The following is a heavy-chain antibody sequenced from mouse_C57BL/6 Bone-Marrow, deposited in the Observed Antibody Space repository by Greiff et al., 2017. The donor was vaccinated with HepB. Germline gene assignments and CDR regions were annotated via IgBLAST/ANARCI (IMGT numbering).Heavy chain of an antibody. CDR2: ISYSGST. J-gene: IGHJ4*01. CDR3: ARSLYYAMGY. V-gene: IGHV3-8*01. Sequence: EVQLVEPGPGLAKPSQTLSLTCSVTGYSITSYYWNWIRKFPGNKLEYMGYISYSGSTYYNPSLKSRISIIRDTSKNQYYLQLNSVTTADTSTYYCARSLYYAMGYWGQGTTVTVSS. CDR1: GYSITSYY.